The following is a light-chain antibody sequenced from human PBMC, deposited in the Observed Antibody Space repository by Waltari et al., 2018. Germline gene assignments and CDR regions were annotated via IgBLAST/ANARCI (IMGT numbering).Light chain of an antibody. V-gene: IGLV3-21*02. CDR3: QVWDSSSDHWV. J-gene: IGLJ3*02. CDR1: NIGSKS. CDR2: DDS. Sequence: SYVLTQPPSVSVAPGQTARITCGGNNIGSKSEHWYQQKPGQAPVLVVFDDSDRPSGTPERFSGSNSGNTATLTISRVEAGDEADYYCQVWDSSSDHWVFGGGTKLTVL.